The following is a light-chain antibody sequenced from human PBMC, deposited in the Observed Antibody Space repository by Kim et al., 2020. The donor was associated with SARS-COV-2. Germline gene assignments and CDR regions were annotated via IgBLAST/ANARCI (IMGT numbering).Light chain of an antibody. Sequence: GASVKLTCTRSSGHSSYAIAWHQQQQEKGPRYLMKLNTDGSHSKGDGIPGRFSGSSSGAEGYLTISSLQSEDEADYYCQTWGTGPVFGGGTQLTVL. V-gene: IGLV4-69*01. CDR1: SGHSSYA. CDR3: QTWGTGPV. CDR2: LNTDGSH. J-gene: IGLJ2*01.